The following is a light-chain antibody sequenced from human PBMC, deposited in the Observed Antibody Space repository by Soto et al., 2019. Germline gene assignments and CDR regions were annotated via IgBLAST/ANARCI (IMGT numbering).Light chain of an antibody. CDR2: EGS. CDR3: CSYAGSSPYV. Sequence: QSALTQPASVSGSPGQSITISCTGTSSDVGSYNLVAWYQQHPGKAPKLMIYEGSKRPSGVSNRFSGSKSGKTASLTISGLQAEDEADYYCCSYAGSSPYVFGTGTKLTVL. J-gene: IGLJ1*01. CDR1: SSDVGSYNL. V-gene: IGLV2-23*01.